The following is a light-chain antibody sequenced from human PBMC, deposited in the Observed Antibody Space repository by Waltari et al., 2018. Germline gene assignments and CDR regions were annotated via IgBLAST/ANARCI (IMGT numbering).Light chain of an antibody. CDR2: EVI. CDR3: SSYAGRNSML. V-gene: IGLV2-23*02. J-gene: IGLJ2*01. CDR1: SNAVGPFNL. Sequence: QSALTQPASMSGSPGQSITIPCTGASNAVGPFNLVPWYQQHPGKGPKLIIYEVIKRPSGVPDRFSGSKSVNTASLTISGLRTEDEADYFCSSYAGRNSMLFGGGTKLTVL.